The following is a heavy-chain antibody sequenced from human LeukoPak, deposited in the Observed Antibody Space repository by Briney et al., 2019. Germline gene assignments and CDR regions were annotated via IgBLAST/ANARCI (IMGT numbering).Heavy chain of an antibody. Sequence: NPSETLSLTCAVYGGSFSGYYWSWIRQPPGKGLEWIGEINHSGSTNYNPSLKSRVTISVDTSKNQFSLKLSSVTAADTAVYYCARGHPQLLWFGSHYYYYMDVWGKGTTVTVSS. D-gene: IGHD3-10*01. CDR3: ARGHPQLLWFGSHYYYYMDV. V-gene: IGHV4-34*01. CDR1: GGSFSGYY. CDR2: INHSGST. J-gene: IGHJ6*03.